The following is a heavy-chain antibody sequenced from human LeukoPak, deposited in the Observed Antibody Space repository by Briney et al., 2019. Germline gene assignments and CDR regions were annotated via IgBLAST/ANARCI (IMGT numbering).Heavy chain of an antibody. CDR1: GFTFSSYA. CDR2: ISYDGSNK. D-gene: IGHD4-17*01. J-gene: IGHJ3*02. CDR3: ARAVTTAAFDI. V-gene: IGHV3-30-3*01. Sequence: GGSLRLSCAASGFTFSSYAMHWVRQAPGKGLEWVAVISYDGSNKYYADSVKGRFTISRDNSKNTLYLQMNSLGAEDTAVYYCARAVTTAAFDIWGQGTMVTVSS.